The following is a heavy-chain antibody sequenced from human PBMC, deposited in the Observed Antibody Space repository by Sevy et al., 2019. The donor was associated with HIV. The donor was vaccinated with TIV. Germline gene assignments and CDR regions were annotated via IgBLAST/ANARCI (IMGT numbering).Heavy chain of an antibody. CDR3: AREGCTKPHDY. CDR1: GFNFNIYS. Sequence: GGSLRLSCVASGFNFNIYSMSWVLQTPGKRLEWVSTLSFGCGRINHADSVQGRFTMSRDDSKKTVYLEMNSLRPEDTAVYYCAREGCTKPHDYWGQGTLVTVSS. V-gene: IGHV3-23*01. J-gene: IGHJ4*02. D-gene: IGHD2-8*01. CDR2: LSFGCGRI.